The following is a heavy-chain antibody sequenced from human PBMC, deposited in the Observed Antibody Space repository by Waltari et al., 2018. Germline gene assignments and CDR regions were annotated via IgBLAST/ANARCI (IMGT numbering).Heavy chain of an antibody. CDR3: AKDIGAIRLMSPPDY. V-gene: IGHV3-23*01. CDR2: ISGSGGSP. CDR1: GFTFSSYA. Sequence: EVQLLESGGGLVQPGGSLRLSCAASGFTFSSYAMSWVRQAPGKGLEWVSAISGSGGSPYYADSVKGRLTISRDNSKNTLYLQMNSLRAEDTAVYYCAKDIGAIRLMSPPDYWGQGTLVTVSS. D-gene: IGHD3-16*01. J-gene: IGHJ4*02.